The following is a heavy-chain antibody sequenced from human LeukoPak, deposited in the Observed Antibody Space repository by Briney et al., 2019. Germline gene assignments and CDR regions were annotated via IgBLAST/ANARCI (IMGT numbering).Heavy chain of an antibody. CDR2: IYTSGST. V-gene: IGHV4-4*07. Sequence: KPSETLSLTCTVSGGSISNFCWSWIRQPAGKTLEWIGRIYTSGSTNYNPSLKSRVTMSVDTSKNQFSLKLSSVTAADTAVYFCARETTGAGTARPFDYWGQGTLVTVSS. J-gene: IGHJ4*02. D-gene: IGHD6-13*01. CDR1: GGSISNFC. CDR3: ARETTGAGTARPFDY.